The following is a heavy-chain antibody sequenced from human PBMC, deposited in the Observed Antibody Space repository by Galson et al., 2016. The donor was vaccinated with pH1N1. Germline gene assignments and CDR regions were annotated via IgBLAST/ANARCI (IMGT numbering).Heavy chain of an antibody. Sequence: SLRLSCAGSRFTLSSYGIHCVRQAPGKGLEWVAFIRFAGDGQIYTASVTGRSTISRDNSKNTVYLPMDSMRPDDTAEYFCATVGLHDPSGHFYYMAVWGKGTTVTDSS. CDR3: ATVGLHDPSGHFYYMAV. J-gene: IGHJ6*03. CDR2: IRFAGDGQ. CDR1: RFTLSSYG. V-gene: IGHV3-30*02. D-gene: IGHD3-16*01.